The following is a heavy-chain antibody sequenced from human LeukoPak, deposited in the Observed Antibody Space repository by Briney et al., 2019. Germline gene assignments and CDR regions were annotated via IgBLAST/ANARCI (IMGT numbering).Heavy chain of an antibody. Sequence: GGSLRLSCAASGFTFSSYAMSWVRQAPGEGLEWVSAISGSGGSTYYADSVKGRFTISRDNSKNTLYLQMNSLRAEDTAVYYCAKDRGIAVAGTIFDYWGQGTLVTVSS. D-gene: IGHD6-19*01. CDR1: GFTFSSYA. J-gene: IGHJ4*02. V-gene: IGHV3-23*01. CDR2: ISGSGGST. CDR3: AKDRGIAVAGTIFDY.